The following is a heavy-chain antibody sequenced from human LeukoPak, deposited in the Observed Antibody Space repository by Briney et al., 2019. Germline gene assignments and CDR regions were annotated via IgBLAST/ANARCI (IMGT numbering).Heavy chain of an antibody. CDR1: GFIVTSNY. D-gene: IGHD5-18*01. CDR3: VRNNGYGYFAY. Sequence: GGLLRLSCAAAGFIVTSNYFSWWLQAPGKKLQGGSGIYTEDSIYYSDSVKSSCVISRVHFTKTLSLQMVSLSAEAEAVYYCVRNNGYGYFAYWGQGTLVTVSS. CDR2: IYTEDSI. J-gene: IGHJ4*02. V-gene: IGHV3-66*01.